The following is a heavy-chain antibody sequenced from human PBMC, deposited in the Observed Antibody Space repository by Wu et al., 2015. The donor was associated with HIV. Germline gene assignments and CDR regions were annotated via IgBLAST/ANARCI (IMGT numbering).Heavy chain of an antibody. J-gene: IGHJ6*03. CDR3: AREGQVSYRDFYYYMDV. Sequence: QAQLVQFGADMKKPESSVKVTCKASGDGFTSYAVSWVRQAPGQGLEWMGWINSNSGGTNYAQKFQGRVTMTRDTSITTAYLELSRLKFDDTAVVYCAREGQVSYRDFYYYMDVWGKGTTVIVS. D-gene: IGHD2-2*01. CDR2: INSNSGGT. V-gene: IGHV1-2*02. CDR1: GDGFTSYA.